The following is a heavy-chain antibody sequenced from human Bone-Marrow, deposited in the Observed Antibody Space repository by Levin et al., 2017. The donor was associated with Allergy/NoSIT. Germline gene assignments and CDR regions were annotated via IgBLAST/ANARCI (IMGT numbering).Heavy chain of an antibody. J-gene: IGHJ4*02. D-gene: IGHD2-21*02. CDR2: ISYIGSV. CDR3: SRLWSLAWIDDF. CDR1: GGSITTNHYY. Sequence: PSETLSLTCTVSGGSITTNHYYWGWVRQPPGKGLEWIGTISYIGSVHYNPSLQSRVTISGDMSKNQFSLTLNSVTATDTAVYYCSRLWSLAWIDDFWGQGTLVTVSS. V-gene: IGHV4-39*01.